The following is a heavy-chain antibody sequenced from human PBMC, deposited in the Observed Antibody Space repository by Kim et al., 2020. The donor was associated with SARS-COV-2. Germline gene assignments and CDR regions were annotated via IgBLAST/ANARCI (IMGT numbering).Heavy chain of an antibody. Sequence: GGSLRLSCAASGFTFSSYGMHWVRQAPGKGLEWVAVIWYDGSNKYYADSVKGRFTISRDNSKNTLYLQMNSLRAEDTAVYYCAKDWEYYETDYWGQGTLVTVSS. J-gene: IGHJ4*02. CDR1: GFTFSSYG. D-gene: IGHD3-3*01. CDR2: IWYDGSNK. V-gene: IGHV3-33*06. CDR3: AKDWEYYETDY.